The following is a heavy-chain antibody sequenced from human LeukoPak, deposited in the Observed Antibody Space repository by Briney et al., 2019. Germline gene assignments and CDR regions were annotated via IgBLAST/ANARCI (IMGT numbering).Heavy chain of an antibody. CDR1: GGSISNSNW. J-gene: IGHJ3*01. CDR3: ARGYSYGYDALDV. V-gene: IGHV4-4*02. Sequence: SGTLSLTCSVSGGSISNSNWWSWVRQPPRKGLEWIGEIYYSGRTNYSPSLKSRVTISVDTSNNQFSLKLSFVTAADTAVYYCARGYSYGYDALDVWGQGTMVTVSS. D-gene: IGHD5-18*01. CDR2: IYYSGRT.